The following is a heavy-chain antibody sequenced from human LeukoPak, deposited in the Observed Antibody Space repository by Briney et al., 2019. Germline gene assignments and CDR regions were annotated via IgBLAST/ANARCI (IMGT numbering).Heavy chain of an antibody. CDR2: ISGSGGST. V-gene: IGHV3-23*01. D-gene: IGHD3-3*01. CDR3: VKDDDFWSGYPSH. CDR1: GFTFSSYA. J-gene: IGHJ4*02. Sequence: GGSLRLSCAASGFTFSSYAMSWVRQAPGKGLEWVSAISGSGGSTYYADSVKGRFTISRDNSKNTLYLQMNSLRAEDTAVYYCVKDDDFWSGYPSHWGQGTLVTVSS.